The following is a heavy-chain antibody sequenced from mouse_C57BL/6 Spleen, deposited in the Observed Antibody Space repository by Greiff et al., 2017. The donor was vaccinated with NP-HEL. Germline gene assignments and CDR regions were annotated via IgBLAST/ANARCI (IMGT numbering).Heavy chain of an antibody. D-gene: IGHD2-4*01. Sequence: VQLQQSGPELVKPGASVKISCKASGYAFSSSWMNWVKQRPGKGLEWIGRIYPGDGDTNYNGKFKGKATLTADKSSSTAYMQLSSLTSEDSAVYVCARSYYDYGYAMDYWGQGTSVTVSS. CDR1: GYAFSSSW. CDR2: IYPGDGDT. CDR3: ARSYYDYGYAMDY. J-gene: IGHJ4*01. V-gene: IGHV1-82*01.